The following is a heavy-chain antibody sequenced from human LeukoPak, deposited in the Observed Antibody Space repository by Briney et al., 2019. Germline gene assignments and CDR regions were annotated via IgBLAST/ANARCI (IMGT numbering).Heavy chain of an antibody. D-gene: IGHD2-8*01. Sequence: XXTVXGGSISSNIYYWAWHRQPAGRGREWIGRISTGGSINDNPSLRRRVTISADKYKNQFYLNLTSVTAADTAMYYCARDHGWTWYYDNWGQGTLITVSS. V-gene: IGHV4-61*02. CDR3: ARDHGWTWYYDN. J-gene: IGHJ4*02. CDR1: GGSISSNIYY. CDR2: ISTGGSI.